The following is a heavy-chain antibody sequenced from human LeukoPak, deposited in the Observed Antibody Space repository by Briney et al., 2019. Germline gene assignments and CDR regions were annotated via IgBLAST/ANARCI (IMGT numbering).Heavy chain of an antibody. CDR2: INSDGSST. J-gene: IGHJ4*02. CDR3: ARALSRKTKGYCSGGSCLDY. CDR1: GFTFSNYW. D-gene: IGHD2-15*01. V-gene: IGHV3-74*01. Sequence: PGGSLRLSCAASGFTFSNYWMHWVRQAPGKWLVWVSRINSDGSSTGYADSVKGRFTISRDNAKNTLYLQMNSLRAEDTAVYYCARALSRKTKGYCSGGSCLDYWGQGTLVTVSS.